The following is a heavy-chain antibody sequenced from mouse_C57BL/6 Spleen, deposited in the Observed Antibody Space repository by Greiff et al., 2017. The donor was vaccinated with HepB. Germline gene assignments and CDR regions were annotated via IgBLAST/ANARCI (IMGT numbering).Heavy chain of an antibody. J-gene: IGHJ4*01. CDR1: GYAFSSSW. CDR3: ARSTGYAMDY. V-gene: IGHV1-82*01. Sequence: ESGPELVKPGASVKISCKASGYAFSSSWMNWVKQRPGKGLEWIGRIYPGDGDTNYNGKFKGKATLTADKSSSTAYMQLSSLTSEDSAVYFCARSTGYAMDYWGQGTSVTVSS. CDR2: IYPGDGDT. D-gene: IGHD4-1*02.